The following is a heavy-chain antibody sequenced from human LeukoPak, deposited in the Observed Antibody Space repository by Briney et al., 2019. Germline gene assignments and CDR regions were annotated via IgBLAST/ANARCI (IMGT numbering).Heavy chain of an antibody. D-gene: IGHD6-6*01. CDR2: ISYDGSNK. CDR1: GFTFSSYA. Sequence: QPGRSLRLSCAASGFTFSSYAMHWVRQAPGKGLEWVAVISYDGSNKYYADSVKGRFTISRDNSKNTLYLQMNSLRAEDTAVYYCAKDRRIAAPPLDYWGQGTLVTVSS. CDR3: AKDRRIAAPPLDY. V-gene: IGHV3-30-3*01. J-gene: IGHJ4*02.